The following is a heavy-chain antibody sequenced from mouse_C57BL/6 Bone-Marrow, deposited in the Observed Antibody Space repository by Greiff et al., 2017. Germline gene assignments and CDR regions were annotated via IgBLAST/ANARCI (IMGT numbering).Heavy chain of an antibody. Sequence: DVKLPESGPGMVKPSQSLSLTCTVTGYSITSGYDWHWIRHFPGNKLEWMGYISYNRSTNYNPSLKSRISITQYTSKNHFFLKLNSVTTEDTDTYYCAKGAGTAWFAYWGQETLVTVSA. V-gene: IGHV3-1*01. D-gene: IGHD4-1*01. CDR3: AKGAGTAWFAY. CDR1: GYSITSGYD. J-gene: IGHJ3*01. CDR2: ISYNRST.